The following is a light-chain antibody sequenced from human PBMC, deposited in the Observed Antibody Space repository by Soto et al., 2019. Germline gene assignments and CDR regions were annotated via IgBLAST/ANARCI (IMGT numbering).Light chain of an antibody. CDR2: GAS. J-gene: IGKJ4*01. V-gene: IGKV1-27*01. CDR3: QKYDTAPLT. CDR1: RDISNY. Sequence: DIQVTQSPSSLSASLGDRVSITCRASRDISNYLAWYQQKPGQVPRLLISGASSLHSGVPSRFSGSMSGTDFTLTISSLQPEDIATYFCQKYDTAPLTFGGGTKVEIK.